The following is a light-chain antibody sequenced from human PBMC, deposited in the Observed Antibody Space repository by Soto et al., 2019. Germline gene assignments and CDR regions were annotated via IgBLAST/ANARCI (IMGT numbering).Light chain of an antibody. V-gene: IGKV3-15*01. CDR2: SAS. Sequence: EIVMTQSPATLSVSPGGRATLSCRASQSISDTLAWYQQKPGQAPRLLIYSASRGATGFPARFSGSGSGTDFTLTISSLQSEDFAVYYCQQFEDWPTFGQGTKVDIK. CDR1: QSISDT. J-gene: IGKJ1*01. CDR3: QQFEDWPT.